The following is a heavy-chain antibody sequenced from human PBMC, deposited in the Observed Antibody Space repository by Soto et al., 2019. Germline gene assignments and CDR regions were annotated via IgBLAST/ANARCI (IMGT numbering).Heavy chain of an antibody. CDR2: IIPILGIA. J-gene: IGHJ5*02. Sequence: QVQLVQSGAEVKKPGSSVKVSCKASGGTFSSYTISWVRQAPGQGLEWMGRIIPILGIANYAQKFQGRVTITADKSTSTAYMELSSLRSEDTAVYYCARDPPDYGDNAYNWIDPWGQGTLVTVSS. D-gene: IGHD4-17*01. CDR1: GGTFSSYT. V-gene: IGHV1-69*08. CDR3: ARDPPDYGDNAYNWIDP.